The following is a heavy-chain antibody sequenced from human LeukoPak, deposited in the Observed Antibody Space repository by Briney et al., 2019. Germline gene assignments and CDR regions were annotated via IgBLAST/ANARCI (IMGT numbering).Heavy chain of an antibody. V-gene: IGHV4-30-4*01. D-gene: IGHD6-6*01. CDR1: GGSISSGTYY. Sequence: SSQTLSLTCTVSGGSISSGTYYWSWLRQPPGKGLEWIGYIYYSGTTYYNPSLKTRVIISVDTSKNQFSLKLSSVTAADTAVYYCASYSSSSSFFWFDPWGQGTLVTVSS. CDR3: ASYSSSSSFFWFDP. CDR2: IYYSGTT. J-gene: IGHJ5*02.